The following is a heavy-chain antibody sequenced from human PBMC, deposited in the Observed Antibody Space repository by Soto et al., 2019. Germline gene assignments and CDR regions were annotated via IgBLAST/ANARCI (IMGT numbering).Heavy chain of an antibody. CDR2: IYYSGST. CDR3: ARLEEDIVVVPAGTYDAFDI. V-gene: IGHV4-59*08. J-gene: IGHJ3*02. CDR1: GGSISSYY. Sequence: SETLSLTCTVSGGSISSYYWSWIRQPPGKGLEWIGYIYYSGSTNYNPSLKSRVTIAVDTSKNQFSLKLSSVTAADTAVYYCARLEEDIVVVPAGTYDAFDIWGQGTMVTVSS. D-gene: IGHD2-2*01.